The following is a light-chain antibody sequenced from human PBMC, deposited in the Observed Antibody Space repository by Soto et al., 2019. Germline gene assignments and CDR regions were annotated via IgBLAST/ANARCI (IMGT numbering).Light chain of an antibody. CDR3: QQSYSSPLT. J-gene: IGKJ3*01. V-gene: IGKV1-39*01. CDR2: TAS. Sequence: DIQMTQSPSSLYASVGDRVTITCRAIQSISSYLNWYQQKPGKAPKLLIYTASSLQSGVPSRFSGSGSETDFTLTISSLHPEDFATYYCQQSYSSPLTFGPGTTVDIK. CDR1: QSISSY.